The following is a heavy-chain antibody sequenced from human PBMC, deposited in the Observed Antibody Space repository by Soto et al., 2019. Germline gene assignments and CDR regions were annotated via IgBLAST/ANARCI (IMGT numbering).Heavy chain of an antibody. CDR1: GFTFSNAW. D-gene: IGHD3-16*01. CDR2: IKSKTDGGTT. CDR3: TTAGDYVWGSYPDY. J-gene: IGHJ4*02. V-gene: IGHV3-15*07. Sequence: EVQLVESGGGSVKPGGSLRLSCADSGFTFSNAWMNWVRQAPGKGLEWVGRIKSKTDGGTTDYAAPVKGRFTISRDDSKNTLYLHMKSLKTEDTAVYYCTTAGDYVWGSYPDYWGQGTLVTVSS.